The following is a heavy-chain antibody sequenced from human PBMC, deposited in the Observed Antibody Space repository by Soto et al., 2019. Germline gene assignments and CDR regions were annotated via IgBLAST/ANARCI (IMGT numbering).Heavy chain of an antibody. V-gene: IGHV3-48*01. CDR2: ISSSSSTI. CDR3: ARAFGYSGYRAEPRPFDY. Sequence: GGSLRLSCAASGFTFSSYSMNWVRQAPGKGLEWVSYISSSSSTIYYADSVKGRFTISRDNAKNSLYLQMNSLRAEDTAVYYCARAFGYSGYRAEPRPFDYWGQGTLVTVSS. D-gene: IGHD5-12*01. J-gene: IGHJ4*02. CDR1: GFTFSSYS.